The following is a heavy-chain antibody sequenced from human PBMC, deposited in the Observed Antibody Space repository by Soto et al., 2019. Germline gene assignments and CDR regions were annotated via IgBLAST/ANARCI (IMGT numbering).Heavy chain of an antibody. CDR2: IYSDGRT. CDR3: ARCSGWYGQCYFDC. V-gene: IGHV3-53*02. J-gene: IGHJ4*02. D-gene: IGHD6-13*01. Sequence: DVQLVEIGGGLIQPGGSLRLSCAATGFIVSASYMSWVRQAPGKGLEWVSVIYSDGRTYYADSVKGRFTISRDNSKNTLYLQMNSLSAEDTAVYYCARCSGWYGQCYFDCWGQGTLVTVSS. CDR1: GFIVSASY.